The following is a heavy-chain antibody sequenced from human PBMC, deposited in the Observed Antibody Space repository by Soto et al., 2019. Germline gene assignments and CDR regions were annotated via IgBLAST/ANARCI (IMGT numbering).Heavy chain of an antibody. D-gene: IGHD4-4*01. CDR2: ISYDGSNK. V-gene: IGHV3-30*18. J-gene: IGHJ4*02. Sequence: QVQLVESGGGVVQPGRSLRLSCAASGFTFSSYGMHWVRQAPGKGLEWVAVISYDGSNKYYADSVKGRFTISRDNSKNTLYRKMTSLRGEDTAVYYGAKRTTLTPGDFDYGGQGTLVTVPS. CDR1: GFTFSSYG. CDR3: AKRTTLTPGDFDY.